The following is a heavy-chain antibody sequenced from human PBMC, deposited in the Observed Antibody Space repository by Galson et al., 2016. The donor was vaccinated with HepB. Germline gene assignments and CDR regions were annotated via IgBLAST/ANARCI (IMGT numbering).Heavy chain of an antibody. CDR3: ARAPPLEGSDYNTQYYFDF. Sequence: SLRLSCAASGFTFSSDAMHWVRPAPSNGLEWVAVISYAGNYKSYADAVKGRFTISRDNSKNTLFLQMNSLRPEDTAVYYCARAPPLEGSDYNTQYYFDFWGQGTLVTVSS. CDR2: ISYAGNYK. D-gene: IGHD3-3*01. J-gene: IGHJ4*02. V-gene: IGHV3-30*04. CDR1: GFTFSSDA.